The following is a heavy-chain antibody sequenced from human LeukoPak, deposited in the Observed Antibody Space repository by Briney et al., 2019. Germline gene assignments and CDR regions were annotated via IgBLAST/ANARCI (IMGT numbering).Heavy chain of an antibody. CDR1: GYTFTGYY. CDR2: INPNSGGT. Sequence: GASVKVSCKASGYTFTGYYMHWVRQAPGQGLEWMGWINPNSGGTNYAQKFQGRVTMTRDTSISTAYMELSRLRSDDTAVYYCARRGHGSGSYEDYWGQGTLVTVSS. D-gene: IGHD3-10*01. J-gene: IGHJ4*02. V-gene: IGHV1-2*02. CDR3: ARRGHGSGSYEDY.